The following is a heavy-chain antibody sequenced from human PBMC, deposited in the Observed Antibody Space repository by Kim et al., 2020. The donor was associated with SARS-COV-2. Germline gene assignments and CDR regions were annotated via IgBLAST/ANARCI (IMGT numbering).Heavy chain of an antibody. D-gene: IGHD3-22*01. Sequence: NGRFTISRDNAKNSLYLQMNGLRAEDTAVYYCARAPYYYDSSGYHDAFDIWGQGTMVTVSS. V-gene: IGHV3-7*04. J-gene: IGHJ3*02. CDR3: ARAPYYYDSSGYHDAFDI.